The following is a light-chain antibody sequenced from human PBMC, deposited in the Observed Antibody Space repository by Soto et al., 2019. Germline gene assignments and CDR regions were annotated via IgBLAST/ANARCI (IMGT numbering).Light chain of an antibody. CDR1: QSVRSY. Sequence: EFVLTQSPATLSLSPGERATLSCRASQSVRSYLAWYQQKPGQAPRLLIYDASNRATGIPARFSGSGSGTDFTLTISSLEPEDFAVYYCQQRSNRLTFGGGTKVEIK. V-gene: IGKV3-11*01. CDR2: DAS. J-gene: IGKJ4*01. CDR3: QQRSNRLT.